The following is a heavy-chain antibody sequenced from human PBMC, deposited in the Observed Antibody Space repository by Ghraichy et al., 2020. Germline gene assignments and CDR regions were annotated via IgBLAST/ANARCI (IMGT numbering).Heavy chain of an antibody. J-gene: IGHJ4*02. CDR3: ATPRSQYGFMDY. D-gene: IGHD2-2*03. CDR1: GYTLTELS. CDR2: FDPEDGET. Sequence: ASVKVSCKVSGYTLTELSMHWVRQAPGKGLEWMGGFDPEDGETIYAQKFQGRVTMTEDTSTDTAYMELSSLRSEDTAVYYCATPRSQYGFMDYWGQGTLVTVSS. V-gene: IGHV1-24*01.